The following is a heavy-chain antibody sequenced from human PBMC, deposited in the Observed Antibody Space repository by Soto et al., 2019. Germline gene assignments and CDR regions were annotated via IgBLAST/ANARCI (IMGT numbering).Heavy chain of an antibody. J-gene: IGHJ6*02. CDR3: ARDMVAKYDYGMDV. CDR1: GYTFTSYG. Sequence: QVQLVQSGAAVKKPGASVKVSCKASGYTFTSYGISWVRQAPGQGLEWMGWISAYNGNTNYAQKLQGRVTRTTDTATSTADRELRSLRSDDTAVYYCARDMVAKYDYGMDVWGQGTTVTVSS. CDR2: ISAYNGNT. D-gene: IGHD2-15*01. V-gene: IGHV1-18*01.